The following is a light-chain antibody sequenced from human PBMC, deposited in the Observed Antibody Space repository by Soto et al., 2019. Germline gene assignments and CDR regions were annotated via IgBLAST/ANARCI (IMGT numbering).Light chain of an antibody. J-gene: IGKJ1*01. CDR3: QQYGSSIQT. V-gene: IGKV3-20*01. CDR2: GAS. CDR1: QSVSTY. Sequence: EVVLTQSPGILSLSPGERATLSCRASQSVSTYLAWTQQRPGQPPNLLIFGASHRAPDIPDRFSGSGSGTDFTLTISRLEPEDFAVYYCQQYGSSIQTFGKGTKVDIK.